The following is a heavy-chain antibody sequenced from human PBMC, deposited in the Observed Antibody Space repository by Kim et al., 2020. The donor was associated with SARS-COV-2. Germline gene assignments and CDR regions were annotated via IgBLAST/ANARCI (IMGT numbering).Heavy chain of an antibody. V-gene: IGHV3-30*07. CDR3: ARDSTHYYGSGSYGGMDV. Sequence: KGPFTIPRDNSKNTLYLQMNSLRAEDTAVYYCARDSTHYYGSGSYGGMDVWGQGTTVTVSS. J-gene: IGHJ6*02. D-gene: IGHD3-10*01.